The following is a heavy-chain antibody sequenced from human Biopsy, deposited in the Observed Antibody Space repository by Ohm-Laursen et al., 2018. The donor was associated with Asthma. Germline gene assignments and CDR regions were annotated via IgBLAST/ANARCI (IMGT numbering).Heavy chain of an antibody. CDR1: GFAVSRDH. D-gene: IGHD3-22*01. CDR3: ARGDSSNWSHSYFDY. Sequence: SLRLSCSAPGFAVSRDHMFWVRQAPGKGLEWVSVIYSGGTSHTADSVRGRFTISRDYSKNTLYLQMHSLRAEDTAVYYCARGDSSNWSHSYFDYWGQGTLVTVSS. V-gene: IGHV3-53*01. CDR2: IYSGGTS. J-gene: IGHJ4*02.